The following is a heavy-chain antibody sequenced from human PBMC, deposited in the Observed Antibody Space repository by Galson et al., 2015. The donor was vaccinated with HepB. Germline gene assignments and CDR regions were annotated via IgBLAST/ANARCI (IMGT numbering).Heavy chain of an antibody. V-gene: IGHV1-69*02. CDR1: GGTFSSYT. CDR2: IIPILGIA. D-gene: IGHD2-2*01. J-gene: IGHJ5*02. Sequence: VKVSCKASGGTFSSYTISWVRQAPGQGLEWMGRIIPILGIANYAQKFQGRVTITADKSTSTAYMELSSLRSEDTAVYYCARSERYCSSTSCYGARPNWFDPWGQGTLVTVSS. CDR3: ARSERYCSSTSCYGARPNWFDP.